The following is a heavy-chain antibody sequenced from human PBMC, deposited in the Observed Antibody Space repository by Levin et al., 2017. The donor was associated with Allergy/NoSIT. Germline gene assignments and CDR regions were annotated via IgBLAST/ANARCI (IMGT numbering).Heavy chain of an antibody. Sequence: PGGSLRLSCAASGFTFSNAWMSWVRQAPGKGLEWVGRIKSKTDGGTTDYAAPVKGRFTISRDDSKNTLYLQMNSLKTEDTAVYYCTTHPIWDNTAMVTPDWFDPWGQGTLVTVSS. CDR2: IKSKTDGGTT. D-gene: IGHD5-18*01. V-gene: IGHV3-15*01. CDR1: GFTFSNAW. J-gene: IGHJ5*02. CDR3: TTHPIWDNTAMVTPDWFDP.